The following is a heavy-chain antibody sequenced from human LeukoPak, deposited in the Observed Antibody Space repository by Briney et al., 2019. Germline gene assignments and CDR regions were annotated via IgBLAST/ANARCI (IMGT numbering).Heavy chain of an antibody. Sequence: GGSLRLSCAASGITLSDFWFSWVRQAPGKGLGWVARIKAKIHGETIDYAAPVRGRFIISRDGSRNTVYLQMNSLKFEDTAMYYCTRRSTIWGRGTRVTVSS. J-gene: IGHJ4*02. D-gene: IGHD5-24*01. CDR2: IKAKIHGETI. CDR1: GITLSDFW. CDR3: TRRSTI. V-gene: IGHV3-15*01.